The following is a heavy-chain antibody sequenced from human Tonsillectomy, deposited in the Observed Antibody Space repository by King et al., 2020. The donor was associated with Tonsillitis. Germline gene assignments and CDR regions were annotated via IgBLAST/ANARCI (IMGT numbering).Heavy chain of an antibody. CDR3: ARDNSYSEFFDY. D-gene: IGHD2-15*01. CDR2: ISYDGSNK. Sequence: VQLVESGGGVVQPGRPLRLSCAASGFSFTNYAMHWVRQAPGKGLEWVAVISYDGSNKYYADSVKGRFTISRDNSKNTLYLPINGLRAEDTAVYYCARDNSYSEFFDYWGQGTLVTVSS. J-gene: IGHJ4*02. V-gene: IGHV3-30-3*01. CDR1: GFSFTNYA.